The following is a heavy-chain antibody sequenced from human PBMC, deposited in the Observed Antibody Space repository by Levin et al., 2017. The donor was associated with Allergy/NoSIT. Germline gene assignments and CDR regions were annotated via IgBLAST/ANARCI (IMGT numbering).Heavy chain of an antibody. Sequence: NPGGSLRLSCAASGFTFSSYSMNWVRQAPGKGLEWVSSISSSSSHKYYADSVKGRFTISRDNAKNSLYLQMNSLRAEDTAVYYCARGPVAGDYWGQGTLVTVSS. V-gene: IGHV3-21*01. CDR2: ISSSSSHK. CDR3: ARGPVAGDY. CDR1: GFTFSSYS. J-gene: IGHJ4*02. D-gene: IGHD6-19*01.